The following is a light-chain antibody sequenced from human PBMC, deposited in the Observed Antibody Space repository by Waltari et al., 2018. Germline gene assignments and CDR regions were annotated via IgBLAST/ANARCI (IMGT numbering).Light chain of an antibody. J-gene: IGKJ2*01. V-gene: IGKV2-28*01. CDR2: LGS. CDR3: MQALQTPYT. Sequence: DIVMTQSPLSLPVTPGEPASTSCRSSQSLLHSNAYNYLDWFLQKAGQSPQLLIYLGSSRASGVPDRFSGSGSGTDFTLNISRVEAADVGVYYCMQALQTPYTFGQGTKLEIK. CDR1: QSLLHSNAYNY.